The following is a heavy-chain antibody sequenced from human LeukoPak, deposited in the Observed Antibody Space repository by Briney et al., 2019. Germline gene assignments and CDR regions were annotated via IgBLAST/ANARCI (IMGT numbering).Heavy chain of an antibody. CDR3: ARDLWDH. CDR2: ITSAGNFI. J-gene: IGHJ4*02. Sequence: PGGSLRLSCAASGFTFSGSWMHWVRQAPGKGLEWVSSITSAGNFIYYADSLRGRFTVSRDNAKNSLYLQMNRLRAEDTAMYYCARDLWDHWGQGTLVTVSS. CDR1: GFTFSGSW. V-gene: IGHV3-21*01.